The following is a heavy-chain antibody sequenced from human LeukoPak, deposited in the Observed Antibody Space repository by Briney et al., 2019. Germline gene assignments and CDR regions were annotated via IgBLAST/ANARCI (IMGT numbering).Heavy chain of an antibody. D-gene: IGHD4-11*01. CDR3: ARISTTVKYYYGMDV. CDR1: GFTFSSYA. J-gene: IGHJ6*02. CDR2: ISGSGGST. V-gene: IGHV3-23*01. Sequence: GGSLRLSCAASGFTFSSYAMSWVRQAPGKGLEWVSAISGSGGSTYYADSVKGRFTISRDNSKNSLYLQMNSLRAEDTAVYYCARISTTVKYYYGMDVWGQGTTVTVSS.